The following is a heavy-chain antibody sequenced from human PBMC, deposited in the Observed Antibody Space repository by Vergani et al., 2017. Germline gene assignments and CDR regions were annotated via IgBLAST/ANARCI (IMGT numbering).Heavy chain of an antibody. J-gene: IGHJ6*02. V-gene: IGHV4-61*02. CDR1: GCSFSTGGQS. D-gene: IGHD2-21*01. CDR2: IYTSGAT. CDR3: AKARDPNCKGGNCYSYYYGLDL. Sequence: QVQLQESGPGLVKPSQTLSLTCTVSGCSFSTGGQSWTWLRQSAGKGLEWIGRIYTSGATNYNPSLRSRAIMSVDASKKQFSLKLTSVTAADTAVYYCAKARDPNCKGGNCYSYYYGLDLWGQGTTVTVSS.